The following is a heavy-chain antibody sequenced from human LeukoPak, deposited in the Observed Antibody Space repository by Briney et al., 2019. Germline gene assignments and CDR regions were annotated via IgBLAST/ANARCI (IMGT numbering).Heavy chain of an antibody. V-gene: IGHV4-34*01. D-gene: IGHD2-2*01. J-gene: IGHJ5*02. CDR1: GGSFSGYY. CDR3: ARGNIVVVPPTSGWFDP. Sequence: TSETLSLTCAVYGGSFSGYYWSWIRQPPGKGLEWIGEVNHSGSTNYNPSLKSRVTISVDTSKNQFSLKLSSVTAADTAVYYCARGNIVVVPPTSGWFDPWGQGTLVTVSS. CDR2: VNHSGST.